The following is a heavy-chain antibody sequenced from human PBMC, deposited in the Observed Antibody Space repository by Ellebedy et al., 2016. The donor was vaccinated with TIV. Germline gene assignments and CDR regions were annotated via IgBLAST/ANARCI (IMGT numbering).Heavy chain of an antibody. CDR2: ISSSSYI. CDR3: ARDGPGYCSGGSCYSIDY. D-gene: IGHD2-15*01. Sequence: GESLKISXAASGFTFSSYGMNWVRQAPGKGLEWVSSISSSSYIYYADSVKGRFTISRDNAKNSLYLQMNSLRAEDTAVYYCARDGPGYCSGGSCYSIDYWGQGTLVTVSS. V-gene: IGHV3-21*01. J-gene: IGHJ4*02. CDR1: GFTFSSYG.